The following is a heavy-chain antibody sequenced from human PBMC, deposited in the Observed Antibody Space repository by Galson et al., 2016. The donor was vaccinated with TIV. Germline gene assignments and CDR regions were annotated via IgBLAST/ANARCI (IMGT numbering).Heavy chain of an antibody. D-gene: IGHD4/OR15-4a*01. V-gene: IGHV3-23*01. Sequence: SLRLSCAASGFTFNNYAMNWVRQAPGKGLEWVSGISGSGGITYFADSVKGRFSISRDNSKDPLYLQLNSLRTEDTAVYYCAKRKNYGGDAFEDWGQGTMVTVSS. J-gene: IGHJ3*01. CDR3: AKRKNYGGDAFED. CDR1: GFTFNNYA. CDR2: ISGSGGIT.